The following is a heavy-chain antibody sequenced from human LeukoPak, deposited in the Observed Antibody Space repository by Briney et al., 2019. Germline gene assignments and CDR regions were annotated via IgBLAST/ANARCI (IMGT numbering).Heavy chain of an antibody. D-gene: IGHD4-17*01. J-gene: IGHJ4*02. CDR1: GFTFSSYS. CDR2: ISSGSSYI. CDR3: AGRDYGDYPTID. V-gene: IGHV3-21*01. Sequence: TGGSLRLSCAASGFTFSSYSLNWVRQAPGKGLEWVSSISSGSSYIYYADSVKGRFTISRDNAKNSLYLQMNSLRAEDTAVYYCAGRDYGDYPTIDWGRGTLVTVSS.